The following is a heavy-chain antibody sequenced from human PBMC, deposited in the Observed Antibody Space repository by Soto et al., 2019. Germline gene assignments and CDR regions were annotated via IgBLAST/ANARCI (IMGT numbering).Heavy chain of an antibody. J-gene: IGHJ6*01. D-gene: IGHD3-22*01. CDR1: GYSFTSYW. CDR3: ARRDSPYYYYSSGYYNYGMEV. Sequence: GESLKISCKGSGYSFTSYWIGWVRQMPVKGLEWMGIIYPGDSDTRYSPSFQGQVTISADKSISTAYLQWSSLKASDTAMYYCARRDSPYYYYSSGYYNYGMEVWGQGTLVNVAS. V-gene: IGHV5-51*01. CDR2: IYPGDSDT.